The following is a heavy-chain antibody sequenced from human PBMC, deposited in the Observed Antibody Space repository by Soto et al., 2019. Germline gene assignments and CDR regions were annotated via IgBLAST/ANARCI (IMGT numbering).Heavy chain of an antibody. V-gene: IGHV3-23*01. D-gene: IGHD4-17*01. CDR2: ISGSGGCT. Sequence: GGSLRLSCAASGFTFSSYAMSWVRQAPGKGLEWVSAISGSGGCTYYADSVKGRFTISRDNSKNTLYLQMNSLRAEDTAVYYCAKDNAYGDYALGDEPNWFDPWGQGTLVTVSS. CDR3: AKDNAYGDYALGDEPNWFDP. CDR1: GFTFSSYA. J-gene: IGHJ5*02.